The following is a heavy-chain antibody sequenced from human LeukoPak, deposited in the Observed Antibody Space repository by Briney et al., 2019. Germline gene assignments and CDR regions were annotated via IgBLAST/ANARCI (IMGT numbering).Heavy chain of an antibody. J-gene: IGHJ3*02. D-gene: IGHD6-13*01. CDR1: GGSISSYY. CDR2: IYYSGST. CDR3: ARWRPAELENAFDI. Sequence: SETLSLTCTVSGGSISSYYWSWIRQPPGKGLEGIGYIYYSGSTNYKSSLKSRVTISVDTSKNQFSLKLSSVTAADTAVYYCARWRPAELENAFDIWGQGTMVTVSS. V-gene: IGHV4-59*12.